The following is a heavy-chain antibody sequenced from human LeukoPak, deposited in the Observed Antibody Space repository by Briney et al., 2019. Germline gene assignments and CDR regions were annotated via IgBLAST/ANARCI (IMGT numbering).Heavy chain of an antibody. J-gene: IGHJ4*02. V-gene: IGHV1-18*01. CDR1: GYTFSSYG. Sequence: ASVKVSCKTSGYTFSSYGITWVRQAPGQGLEWMGWISAYNGNTKYAQKLQGRITLTTDTSTSTGYMELRSLTSDDTAVYYCAGWGTYYDSWNGYNYWGQGTLVTVSS. CDR2: ISAYNGNT. D-gene: IGHD3-3*01. CDR3: AGWGTYYDSWNGYNY.